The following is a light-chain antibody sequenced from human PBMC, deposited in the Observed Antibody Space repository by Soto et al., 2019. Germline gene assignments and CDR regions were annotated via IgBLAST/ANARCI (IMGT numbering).Light chain of an antibody. CDR1: SSDVGGYNY. J-gene: IGLJ1*01. Sequence: QSALTQPASVSGSPGQSITISCTGTSSDVGGYNYVSWYLQHPGKAPKLMIYEVSNRPSGVSNRFSGSKSGNTASLAISGLQAEDEADYYCAAWDDTLNGYVFGTGTKVTVL. V-gene: IGLV2-14*01. CDR2: EVS. CDR3: AAWDDTLNGYV.